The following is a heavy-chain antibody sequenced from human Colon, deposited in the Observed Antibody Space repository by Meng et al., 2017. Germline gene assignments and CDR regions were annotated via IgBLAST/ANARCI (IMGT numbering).Heavy chain of an antibody. J-gene: IGHJ4*02. CDR3: ARELSSGWYRNPFDY. CDR2: ISSSGSTI. CDR1: GFTFSSYE. V-gene: IGHV3-48*03. Sequence: GGSLRLSCAASGFTFSSYEMNWVRQAPGKGLEWVSYISSSGSTIYYADSVKGRFTISRDNAKNSLYLQMNSLRAEDTAVYYCARELSSGWYRNPFDYWGQGTLVTVSS. D-gene: IGHD6-19*01.